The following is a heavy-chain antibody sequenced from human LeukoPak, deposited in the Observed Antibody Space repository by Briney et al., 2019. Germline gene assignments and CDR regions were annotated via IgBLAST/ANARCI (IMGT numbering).Heavy chain of an antibody. CDR1: GFTFSSYA. D-gene: IGHD3-10*01. J-gene: IGHJ4*02. V-gene: IGHV3-23*01. CDR3: AKQKVYRMLRGVISDY. Sequence: QPGGPLRLSCAASGFTFSSYAMSWVRQAPGKGLEWVSTISGYGDTTYYADSVKGRFTISRDNSQNTLYLQMNSLRAEDTAVYYCAKQKVYRMLRGVISDYWGQGTLVTVSS. CDR2: ISGYGDTT.